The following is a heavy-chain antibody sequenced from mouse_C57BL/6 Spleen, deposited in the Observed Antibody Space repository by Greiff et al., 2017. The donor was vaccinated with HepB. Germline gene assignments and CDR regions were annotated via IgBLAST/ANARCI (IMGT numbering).Heavy chain of an antibody. J-gene: IGHJ4*01. CDR2: IYPRSGNT. V-gene: IGHV1-81*01. D-gene: IGHD2-1*01. CDR1: GYTFTSYG. Sequence: QVHVKQSGAELARPGASVKLSCKASGYTFTSYGISWVKQRTGQGLEWIGEIYPRSGNTYYNEKFKGKATLTADKSSSTAYMELRSLTSEDSAVYFCARGGYGNYVDAMDYWGQGTSVTVSS. CDR3: ARGGYGNYVDAMDY.